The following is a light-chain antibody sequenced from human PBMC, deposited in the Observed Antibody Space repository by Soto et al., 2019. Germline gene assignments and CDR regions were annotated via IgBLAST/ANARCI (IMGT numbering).Light chain of an antibody. CDR3: SSYAGSTTFYV. V-gene: IGLV2-23*01. CDR1: TSDVGTFGL. J-gene: IGLJ1*01. CDR2: EGS. Sequence: QSVLTQPASVSGSTGQSITISCSGTTSDVGTFGLVSWFQQHPGKAPKLMIYEGSKRPAGVSKRFSGSKSGDTASLTISGLQAEDEADYYCSSYAGSTTFYVFGTGTKVTVL.